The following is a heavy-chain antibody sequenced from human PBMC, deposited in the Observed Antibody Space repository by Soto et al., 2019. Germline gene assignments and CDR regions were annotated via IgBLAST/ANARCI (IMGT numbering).Heavy chain of an antibody. CDR1: GFTFSSYA. D-gene: IGHD4-17*01. J-gene: IGHJ4*02. V-gene: IGHV3-23*01. Sequence: RRLSCAASGFTFSSYAMSWVRQAPGKGLEWVSAISGSGGSTYYADSVKGRFTISRDNSKNTLYLQMNSLRAEDTAVYYCAKAYGDYVDYFDYWGQGTLVTVSS. CDR2: ISGSGGST. CDR3: AKAYGDYVDYFDY.